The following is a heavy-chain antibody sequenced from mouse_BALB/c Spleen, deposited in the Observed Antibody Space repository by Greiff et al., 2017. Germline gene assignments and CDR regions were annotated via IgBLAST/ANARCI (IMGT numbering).Heavy chain of an antibody. V-gene: IGHV1-66*01. CDR1: GYSFTSYY. CDR2: IFPGSGNT. Sequence: QVQLKESGPELVKPGASVKISCKASGYSFTSYYIHWVKQRPGQGLEWIGWIFPGSGNTKYNEKFKGKATLTADTSSSTAYMQLSSLTSEDSAVYFCASYGRAWFDYWGQGTLVTVSA. J-gene: IGHJ3*01. CDR3: ASYGRAWFDY. D-gene: IGHD1-2*01.